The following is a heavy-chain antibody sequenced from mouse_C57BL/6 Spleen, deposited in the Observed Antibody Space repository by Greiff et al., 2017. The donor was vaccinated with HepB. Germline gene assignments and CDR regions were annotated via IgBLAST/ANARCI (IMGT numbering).Heavy chain of an antibody. Sequence: QVQLKESGAELVRPGTSVKVSCKASGYAFTNYLIEWVKQRPGQGLEWIGVINPGSGGTNYNEKFKGKATLTADKSSSTAYMQLSSLTSEDSAVYFCARRDYSNYWYFDVWGTGTTVTVSS. CDR2: INPGSGGT. D-gene: IGHD2-5*01. CDR1: GYAFTNYL. V-gene: IGHV1-54*01. CDR3: ARRDYSNYWYFDV. J-gene: IGHJ1*03.